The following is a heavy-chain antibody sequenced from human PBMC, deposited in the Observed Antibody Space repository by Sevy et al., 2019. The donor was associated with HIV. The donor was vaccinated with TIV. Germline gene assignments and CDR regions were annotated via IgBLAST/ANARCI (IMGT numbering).Heavy chain of an antibody. CDR2: ISGLSNYI. Sequence: GGSLRLSCAASGFTVSSNYMSWVRQAPGKGLEWVSYISGLSNYIYYADSVKGRFSISRDNAKNSLYLQMNSLRAEDTAIYYCAKGVQTYDAFDIWGQGTMVTVSS. V-gene: IGHV3-21*01. D-gene: IGHD6-6*01. CDR3: AKGVQTYDAFDI. J-gene: IGHJ3*02. CDR1: GFTVSSNY.